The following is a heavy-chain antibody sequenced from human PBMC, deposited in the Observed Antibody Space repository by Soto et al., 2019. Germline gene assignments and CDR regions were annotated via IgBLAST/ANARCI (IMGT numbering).Heavy chain of an antibody. D-gene: IGHD5-12*01. Sequence: PSETLSLTCAVSGGSISTSSYYWGWIRQPPGKGLEWIGTIYYSGTSYHNPSLKSRVTISADTSKNLFSLTLTSVTAADTAVYYCASRVEGLYSGNDRYYFDYWGQGALVTVS. CDR3: ASRVEGLYSGNDRYYFDY. CDR1: GGSISTSSYY. CDR2: IYYSGTS. J-gene: IGHJ4*02. V-gene: IGHV4-39*01.